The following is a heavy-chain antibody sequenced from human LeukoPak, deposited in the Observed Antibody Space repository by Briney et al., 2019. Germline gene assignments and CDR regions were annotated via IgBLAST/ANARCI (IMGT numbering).Heavy chain of an antibody. CDR1: GFTFSSYA. D-gene: IGHD2-21*02. J-gene: IGHJ4*02. V-gene: IGHV3-23*01. CDR3: AKEPLYCGGDCYEPFDC. CDR2: ISGSGGST. Sequence: GGSLRLSCAASGFTFSSYAMSWVRQAPGKGLEWVSGISGSGGSTSYADSVKGRFTISRDNSKNTGYLQMNSLRGEDAAVYYCAKEPLYCGGDCYEPFDCWGQGTLVTVSS.